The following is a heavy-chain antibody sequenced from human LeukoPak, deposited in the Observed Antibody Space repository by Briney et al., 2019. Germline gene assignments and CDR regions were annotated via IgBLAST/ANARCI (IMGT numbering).Heavy chain of an antibody. D-gene: IGHD3/OR15-3a*01. Sequence: SETLSLTCAVYGGSFSGYYWSWIRQPPGKGLQWIGEINHSGSTNYNPSLKSRVTISVDTSKNQFSLRLTSVTAADTAVYYCARQTGSGLFILPGGQGTLVTVSS. CDR2: INHSGST. CDR1: GGSFSGYY. J-gene: IGHJ4*02. V-gene: IGHV4-34*01. CDR3: ARQTGSGLFILP.